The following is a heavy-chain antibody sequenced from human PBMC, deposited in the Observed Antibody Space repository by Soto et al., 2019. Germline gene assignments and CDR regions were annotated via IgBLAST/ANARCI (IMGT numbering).Heavy chain of an antibody. J-gene: IGHJ6*02. CDR1: GFTFSSYA. CDR3: AKDIDWTYRPTQESYYYYGMDV. V-gene: IGHV3-23*01. CDR2: ISGSGGST. Sequence: GGSLRLSCAASGFTFSSYAMSWVRQAPGKGLEWVSAISGSGGSTYYADSVKGRFTISRDNSKNTLYLQMNSLRAEDTAVYYCAKDIDWTYRPTQESYYYYGMDVWGQGTTVTVSS. D-gene: IGHD1-7*01.